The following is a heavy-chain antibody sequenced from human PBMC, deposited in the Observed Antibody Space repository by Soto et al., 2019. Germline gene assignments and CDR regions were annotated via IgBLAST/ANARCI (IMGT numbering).Heavy chain of an antibody. Sequence: QVQLVESGGGVVQPGRSLRLSCAASGFTFSSYGMHWVRQAPGKGLEWVAVIWYDGSNKYYADSVKGRFTISRDNSKNTLYLQMNSLRAEDTAVYYCARGPGDYDFCSGFISAYWGQGTLVTVSS. CDR3: ARGPGDYDFCSGFISAY. J-gene: IGHJ4*02. CDR2: IWYDGSNK. D-gene: IGHD3-3*01. CDR1: GFTFSSYG. V-gene: IGHV3-33*01.